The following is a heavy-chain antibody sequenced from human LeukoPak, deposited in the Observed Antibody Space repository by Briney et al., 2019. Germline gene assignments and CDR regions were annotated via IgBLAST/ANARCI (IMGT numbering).Heavy chain of an antibody. V-gene: IGHV3-7*05. Sequence: GGSLRLSCSASEFTFSVYWMTWARQAPGKGLEWVATIKEDASDKYYVDSVRGRFTISRDNAENSVYLQMDRLTAEDTVLYFCVRDGIRDIPGMITIRYDFWGQGTLVTVSA. CDR1: EFTFSVYW. J-gene: IGHJ4*02. D-gene: IGHD3-16*01. CDR2: IKEDASDK. CDR3: VRDGIRDIPGMITIRYDF.